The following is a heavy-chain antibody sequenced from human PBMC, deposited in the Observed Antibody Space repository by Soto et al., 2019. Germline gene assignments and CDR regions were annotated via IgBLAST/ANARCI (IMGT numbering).Heavy chain of an antibody. CDR2: ISGSGDDT. V-gene: IGHV3-23*01. CDR3: ANPIPKTRTTLGF. CDR1: GFTFSNFA. D-gene: IGHD1-1*01. J-gene: IGHJ4*02. Sequence: PGGSLRLSCVASGFTFSNFAMAWVRQAPGEGLEWVSAISGSGDDTFYADSMKGRFTISRDNSKDTLYLQINSLRAEDTAVYYCANPIPKTRTTLGFWGQGTLVTVSS.